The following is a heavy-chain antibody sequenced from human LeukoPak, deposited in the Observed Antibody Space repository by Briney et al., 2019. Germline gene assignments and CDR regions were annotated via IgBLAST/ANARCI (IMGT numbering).Heavy chain of an antibody. CDR3: ASEGPHNIALAPYFDY. CDR1: GYTFTSYG. D-gene: IGHD6-19*01. V-gene: IGHV1-18*01. J-gene: IGHJ4*02. Sequence: ASGKVSCKGSGYTFTSYGISWVRQAPGQGLELMGWISAYNGNTNYSQKLQGRGSMTTDTSTSTAYMELRSLRSDDTAVYYCASEGPHNIALAPYFDYWGQGTLVTVSS. CDR2: ISAYNGNT.